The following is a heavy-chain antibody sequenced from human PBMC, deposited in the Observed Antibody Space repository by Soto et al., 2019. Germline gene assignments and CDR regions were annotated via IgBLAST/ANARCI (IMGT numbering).Heavy chain of an antibody. V-gene: IGHV3-23*01. J-gene: IGHJ4*02. CDR2: ISNGGDYT. D-gene: IGHD3-10*01. Sequence: PGGSLRLSCAASTFTFSTYAMSWVRQAPGQGLEWLSAISNGGDYTFYADSVKGRFSVSRDDGRNSLYLHMNSLRAEDTAVYYCTRDLPYYGSGSYSDYWGQGTQVTVSS. CDR1: TFTFSTYA. CDR3: TRDLPYYGSGSYSDY.